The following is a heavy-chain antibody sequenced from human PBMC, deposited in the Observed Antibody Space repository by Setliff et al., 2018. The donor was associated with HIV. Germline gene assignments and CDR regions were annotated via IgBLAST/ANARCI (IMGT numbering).Heavy chain of an antibody. CDR3: VRGHCNSDKCWYTWFDP. Sequence: ASVKVSCKASNYTLINDGVSWVRQAPGRGLEWMGWIGSYSGYTIYAQKFQDRLTMTTDTSTTTASMELRSLRADDTAVYYCVRGHCNSDKCWYTWFDPWGQGTLVTVSS. CDR1: NYTLINDG. J-gene: IGHJ5*02. CDR2: IGSYSGYT. V-gene: IGHV1-18*01. D-gene: IGHD2-2*01.